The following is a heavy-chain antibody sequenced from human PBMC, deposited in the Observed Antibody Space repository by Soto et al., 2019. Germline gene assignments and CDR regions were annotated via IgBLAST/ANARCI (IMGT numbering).Heavy chain of an antibody. CDR1: GGTFSSYA. Sequence: SVKVSCKASGGTFSSYAISWVRQAPGQGLEWMGGIIPIFGTANYAQKFQGRVTITADESTSTAYMELSSLRSEDTAVYYCARGITMVRGVRADAFDIWGQGTMVTVSS. V-gene: IGHV1-69*13. CDR3: ARGITMVRGVRADAFDI. D-gene: IGHD3-10*01. CDR2: IIPIFGTA. J-gene: IGHJ3*02.